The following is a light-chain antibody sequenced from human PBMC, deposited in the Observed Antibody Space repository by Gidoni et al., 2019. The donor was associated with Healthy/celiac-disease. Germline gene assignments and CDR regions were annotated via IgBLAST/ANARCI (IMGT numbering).Light chain of an antibody. V-gene: IGLV2-14*01. CDR3: SSYTSSSTV. CDR2: DVS. Sequence: QPALTQPASVSGSPGQSITISCTGTSSDVGGYTYVSWYQQHPGKAPKLMIYDVSNRPSGVSNRFSGSKSDNTASLTISGLQAEDEADYYCSSYTSSSTVFGGGTKLTVL. CDR1: SSDVGGYTY. J-gene: IGLJ2*01.